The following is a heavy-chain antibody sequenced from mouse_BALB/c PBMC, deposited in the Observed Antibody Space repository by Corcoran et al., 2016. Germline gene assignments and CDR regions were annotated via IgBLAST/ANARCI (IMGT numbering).Heavy chain of an antibody. J-gene: IGHJ1*01. CDR1: GYTFTSYV. Sequence: EVQLQQSGPELVKPGASVKMSCKASGYTFTSYVMHWVKQKPGQGLEWIGYINPYNDGTKYNEKFKGKATLTSDKSSSTAYMELSSLTSEDSALYYWAREGRRGYFDVWGAGTTVTVST. V-gene: IGHV1S136*01. CDR2: INPYNDGT. CDR3: AREGRRGYFDV.